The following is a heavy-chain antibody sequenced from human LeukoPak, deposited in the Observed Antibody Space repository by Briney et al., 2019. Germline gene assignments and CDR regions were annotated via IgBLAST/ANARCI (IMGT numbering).Heavy chain of an antibody. V-gene: IGHV1-2*02. J-gene: IGHJ4*02. Sequence: ASVKVSCKASGYTFTGYYMHWVRQAPGQGLEWMGWINPNSGGTNYAQKFQGRVTMTRDTSISTAYMELSRLRSDDTAVYYCAVTLITIVRYALDYWGQGTLVTVSS. D-gene: IGHD3-10*01. CDR2: INPNSGGT. CDR1: GYTFTGYY. CDR3: AVTLITIVRYALDY.